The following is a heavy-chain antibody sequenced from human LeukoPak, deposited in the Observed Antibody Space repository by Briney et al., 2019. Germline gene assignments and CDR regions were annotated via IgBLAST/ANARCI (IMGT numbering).Heavy chain of an antibody. CDR1: GYTFRDGY. J-gene: IGHJ6*04. V-gene: IGHV3-11*01. CDR2: VSSYGSTI. Sequence: GGSLRLSCTVSGYTFRDGYMSWLRHAPGQGLGWVSYVSSYGSTIYYTDSERGRLTLSRDNAKHSLHLQMNSVRAEDTAVYYCAKDRGNFYGDYRNYGMDGRGEGATVSVSS. D-gene: IGHD4-17*01. CDR3: AKDRGNFYGDYRNYGMDG.